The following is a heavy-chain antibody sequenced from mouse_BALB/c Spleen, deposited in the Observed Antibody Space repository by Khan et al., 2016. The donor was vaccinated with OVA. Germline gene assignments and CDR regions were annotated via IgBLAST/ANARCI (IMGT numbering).Heavy chain of an antibody. CDR3: TRHGQVAWFTY. J-gene: IGHJ3*01. CDR2: IDPFSGDT. Sequence: EVQLQQSGPELMKPGASVKISCKASGYSFTSYYIHWVMQSHGTSLEWIGYIDPFSGDTTYNQKFKGKASLTVDKSSSTAYIHLRNLTSADSAVYYCTRHGQVAWFTYWGQGTLVTVSA. CDR1: GYSFTSYY. D-gene: IGHD1-1*02. V-gene: IGHV1-31*01.